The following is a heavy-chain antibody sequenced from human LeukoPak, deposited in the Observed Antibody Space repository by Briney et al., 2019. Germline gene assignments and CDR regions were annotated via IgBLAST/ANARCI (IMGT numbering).Heavy chain of an antibody. Sequence: ASVSVSCKASGYTFTIYGISWVRQAPGQGLEWMGWISGYNGNTNYAQKLQARVTMTTDTSTSTAYMELRSLRSDDTAVYYCAREDTRRGSRGYFDYWGQGTLVTVSS. D-gene: IGHD2-2*01. V-gene: IGHV1-18*01. J-gene: IGHJ4*02. CDR2: ISGYNGNT. CDR1: GYTFTIYG. CDR3: AREDTRRGSRGYFDY.